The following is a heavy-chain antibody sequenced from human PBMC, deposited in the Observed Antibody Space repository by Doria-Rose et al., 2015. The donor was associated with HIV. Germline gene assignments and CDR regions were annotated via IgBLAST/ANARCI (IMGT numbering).Heavy chain of an antibody. J-gene: IGHJ4*02. CDR2: IFSDDDR. V-gene: IGHV2-26*01. D-gene: IGHD6-13*01. CDR3: ARIKSSRWYHKYYFDF. Sequence: SGPGLVKPTETLTLTCTVSGVSLSSPGMGVSWIRQPPGKALEWLANIFSDDDRSYKTSLKSRLTISRGTSKSQVVLTMTDMDPVDTATYYCARIKSSRWYHKYYFDFWGQGTLVIVSA. CDR1: GVSLSSPGMG.